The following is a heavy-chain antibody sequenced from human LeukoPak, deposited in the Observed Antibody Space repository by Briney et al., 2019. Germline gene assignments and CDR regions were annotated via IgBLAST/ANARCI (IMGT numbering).Heavy chain of an antibody. V-gene: IGHV3-74*01. CDR2: INSDGSSI. D-gene: IGHD6-19*01. CDR3: TTGDPWLLIYAFDI. Sequence: GGSLRLSCAASGFTFSSHWMHWVRQAPGKGPVWVSRINSDGSSISYADSAKGRFTISRDNAKNTLYLQMNSLKTEDTAVYYCTTGDPWLLIYAFDIWGQGTMVTVSS. J-gene: IGHJ3*02. CDR1: GFTFSSHW.